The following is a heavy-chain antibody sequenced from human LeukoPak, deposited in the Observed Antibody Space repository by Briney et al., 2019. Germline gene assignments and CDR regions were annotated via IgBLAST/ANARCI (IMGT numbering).Heavy chain of an antibody. D-gene: IGHD6-6*01. V-gene: IGHV3-30*02. CDR1: GFTFSSYG. J-gene: IGHJ3*02. CDR2: IWYDGSNK. CDR3: ASSTGDKYSSSWGAFDI. Sequence: PGGSLRLSCAASGFTFSSYGMHWVRQAPGKGLEWVAVIWYDGSNKYYADSVKGRFTISRDNSKNTLYLQMNSLRAEDTAVYYCASSTGDKYSSSWGAFDIWGQGTMVTVSS.